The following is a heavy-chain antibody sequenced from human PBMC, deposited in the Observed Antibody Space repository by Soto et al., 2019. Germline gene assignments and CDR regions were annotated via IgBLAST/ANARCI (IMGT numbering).Heavy chain of an antibody. V-gene: IGHV5-51*01. J-gene: IGHJ6*02. CDR1: GYSFTSYW. CDR3: ATHPARLEYYYGMDV. D-gene: IGHD1-1*01. Sequence: PGESLKISCKGSGYSFTSYWIGWVRQMPGKGLEWMGIIYPGDSDTRYSPSFQGQVTISADKSISTAYLQWSSLKASDTAMYYCATHPARLEYYYGMDVWGQGTTVTVSS. CDR2: IYPGDSDT.